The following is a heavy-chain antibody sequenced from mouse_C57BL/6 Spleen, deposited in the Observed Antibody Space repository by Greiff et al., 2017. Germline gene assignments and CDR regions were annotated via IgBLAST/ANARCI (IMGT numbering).Heavy chain of an antibody. CDR1: GYTFTSYW. J-gene: IGHJ4*01. CDR3: ARNPRGGYYAMDY. CDR2: IYPSDSET. V-gene: IGHV1-61*01. Sequence: QVQLQQPGAELVRPGSSVKLSCKASGYTFTSYWMDWVKQRPGQGLEWIGNIYPSDSETHYNQKFKDKATLTVDKSSSTAYMQLSSLTSEDSAVYYCARNPRGGYYAMDYWGQGTSVTVSS.